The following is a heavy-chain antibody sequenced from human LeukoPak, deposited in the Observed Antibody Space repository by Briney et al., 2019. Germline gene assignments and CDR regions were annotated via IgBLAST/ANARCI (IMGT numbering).Heavy chain of an antibody. D-gene: IGHD6-25*01. CDR2: IYYSGST. J-gene: IGHJ4*02. Sequence: SETLSLTCTVSGGSISSYYWSWIRQPPGKGLEWIGYIYYSGSTNYNPSPKSRVTISVDTSKNQFSLKLSSVTAADTAVYYCARHLQAADYYFDYWGQGTLVTVSS. V-gene: IGHV4-59*08. CDR1: GGSISSYY. CDR3: ARHLQAADYYFDY.